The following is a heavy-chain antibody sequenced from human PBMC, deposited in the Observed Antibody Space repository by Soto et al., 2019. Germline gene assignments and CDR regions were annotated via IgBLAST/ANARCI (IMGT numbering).Heavy chain of an antibody. V-gene: IGHV3-23*01. D-gene: IGHD3-16*02. Sequence: GGSLRLSCAASGFNVGAFAVNWVRQAPGKGLEWVSGIGVSDAFIYYADSVRGRFSISRDASENIPYLQMNNLRAEDTALYYCAKGGVIATFGGVIVPYYFDSWGQGTPVTVSS. J-gene: IGHJ4*02. CDR3: AKGGVIATFGGVIVPYYFDS. CDR2: IGVSDAFI. CDR1: GFNVGAFA.